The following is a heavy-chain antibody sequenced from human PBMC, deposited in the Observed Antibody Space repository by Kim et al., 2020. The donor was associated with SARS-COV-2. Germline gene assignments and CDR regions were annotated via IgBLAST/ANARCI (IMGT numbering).Heavy chain of an antibody. J-gene: IGHJ6*03. V-gene: IGHV4-34*01. CDR3: ARASAYLFHYYYYMDV. D-gene: IGHD3-16*01. CDR2: INHSGST. Sequence: SETLSLTCAVYGGSFSGYYWSWIRQPPGKGLEWIGEINHSGSTNYNPSLKSRVTISVDTSKNQFSLKLSSVTAADTAVYYCARASAYLFHYYYYMDVWGKGTPVTVSS. CDR1: GGSFSGYY.